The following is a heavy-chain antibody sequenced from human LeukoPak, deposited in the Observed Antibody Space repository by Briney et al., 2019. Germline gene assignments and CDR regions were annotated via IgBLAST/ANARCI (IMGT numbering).Heavy chain of an antibody. CDR3: ARDKRAGANIYYYYMDV. CDR1: EFAVSSNY. D-gene: IGHD1-26*01. V-gene: IGHV3-53*01. J-gene: IGHJ6*03. Sequence: PGGSLRLSCAASEFAVSSNYMSWVRQAPGKGLEWVSVIYSGGTTYYADSVKGRFTFSRDNSKNTLYLQMNSLRAEDTAVYYCARDKRAGANIYYYYMDVWGKGTTVTVSS. CDR2: IYSGGTT.